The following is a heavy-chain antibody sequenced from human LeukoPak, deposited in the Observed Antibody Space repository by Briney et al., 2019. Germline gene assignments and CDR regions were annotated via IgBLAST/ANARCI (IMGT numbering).Heavy chain of an antibody. CDR3: ARDELLSYFDY. Sequence: PGGSLRLSCAASGFTFSSYAMSWVRQAPGKGLEWVAVIWYDGSNKYYADSVKGRFTISRDNSKNTLYLQMNSLRAEDTAVYYCARDELLSYFDYWGQGTLVTVSS. CDR1: GFTFSSYA. J-gene: IGHJ4*02. V-gene: IGHV3-33*08. CDR2: IWYDGSNK. D-gene: IGHD2-21*02.